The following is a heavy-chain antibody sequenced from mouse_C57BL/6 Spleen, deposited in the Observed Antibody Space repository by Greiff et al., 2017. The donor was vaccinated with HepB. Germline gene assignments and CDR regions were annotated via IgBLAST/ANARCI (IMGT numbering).Heavy chain of an antibody. CDR3: TRVDDYGDYYAMDY. D-gene: IGHD2-4*01. J-gene: IGHJ4*01. V-gene: IGHV1-15*01. Sequence: VQLQQSGAELVRPGASVTLSCKASGYTFTDYEMHWVKQTPVHGLEWIGAIDPETGGTAYNQKFKGKAILTADKSSSTAYMELRSLTSEDSAVYYCTRVDDYGDYYAMDYWGQGTSVTVSS. CDR2: IDPETGGT. CDR1: GYTFTDYE.